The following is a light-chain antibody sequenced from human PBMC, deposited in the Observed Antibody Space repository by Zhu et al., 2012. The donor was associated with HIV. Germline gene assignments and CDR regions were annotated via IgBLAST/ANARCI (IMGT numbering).Light chain of an antibody. CDR3: QQYDDSALT. Sequence: IVLTQSPATLSLSPGERATVSCRASRSVSSFLAWYQQKPGQAPRLLIYDSSKRAAGIPPRFSGSGSGTDFTLIISGLEPEDFAVYYCQQYDDSALTFGGGTRVEIK. V-gene: IGKV3-11*01. J-gene: IGKJ4*01. CDR2: DSS. CDR1: RSVSSF.